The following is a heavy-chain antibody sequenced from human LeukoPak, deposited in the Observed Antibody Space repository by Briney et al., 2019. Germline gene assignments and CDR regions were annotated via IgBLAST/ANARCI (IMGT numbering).Heavy chain of an antibody. CDR3: ARGTYCSGGSCYLGLDV. J-gene: IGHJ6*02. D-gene: IGHD2-15*01. CDR1: GGSISSYY. V-gene: IGHV4-59*12. Sequence: SETLSLTCTVSGGSISSYYWSWIRQPPGKGLEWIGYIYYSGSTNYSPPLKSRVTISVDTSKNQFSLKLSSVTAADTAVYYCARGTYCSGGSCYLGLDVWGQGTTVTVSS. CDR2: IYYSGST.